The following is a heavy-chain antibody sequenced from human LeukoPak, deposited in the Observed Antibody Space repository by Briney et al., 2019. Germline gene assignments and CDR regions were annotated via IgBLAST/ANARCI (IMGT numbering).Heavy chain of an antibody. CDR1: GGSFSGYY. D-gene: IGHD2-8*01. V-gene: IGHV4-34*01. CDR2: INHSGST. Sequence: SETLSLTCAVYGGSFSGYYWSWIRQPPGKGLEWIGEINHSGSTNYNPSLKSRVTISVDTSKNQFSLKLSSVTAADTAVYYCAKEASYCTNGVCYSRIFDTWGQGTLVTVSS. J-gene: IGHJ5*02. CDR3: AKEASYCTNGVCYSRIFDT.